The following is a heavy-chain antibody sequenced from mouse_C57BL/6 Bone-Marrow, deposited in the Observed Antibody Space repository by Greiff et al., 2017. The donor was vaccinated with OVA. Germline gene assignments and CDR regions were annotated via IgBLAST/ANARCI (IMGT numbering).Heavy chain of an antibody. CDR3: ARQGIS. CDR1: GFTFSDYY. J-gene: IGHJ4*01. Sequence: DVMLVESGGGLVQPGGSLKLSCAASGFTFSDYYMYWVRQTPEKRLEWVAYISNGGGSTYYPDTVKGRFTISRDNAKNTLYLQMSRLKSEDTAMYYCARQGISWGQGTSVTVSS. CDR2: ISNGGGST. V-gene: IGHV5-12*01.